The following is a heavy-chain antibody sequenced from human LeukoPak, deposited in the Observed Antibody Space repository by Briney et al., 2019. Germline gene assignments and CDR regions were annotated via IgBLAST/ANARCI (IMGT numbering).Heavy chain of an antibody. CDR3: ARDGYSGNDGL. CDR1: GGSISSYY. J-gene: IGHJ4*02. V-gene: IGHV4-59*01. CDR2: IYHSGST. Sequence: SKTLSLTCTVSGGSISSYYWSWIRQPPGKGLEWIGYIYHSGSTKYNPSLKSRVTISVDTSKNQFSLKLSSVTAADTAVYYCARDGYSGNDGLWGQGTLVTVSS. D-gene: IGHD5-12*01.